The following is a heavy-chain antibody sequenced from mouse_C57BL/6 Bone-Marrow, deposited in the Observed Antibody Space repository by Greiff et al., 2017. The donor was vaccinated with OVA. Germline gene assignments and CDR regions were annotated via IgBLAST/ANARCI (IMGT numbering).Heavy chain of an antibody. V-gene: IGHV5-17*01. Sequence: EVKLVESGGGLVKPGGSLKLSCAASGFTFSDYGMHWVRQAPKKGLEWVAYISSGSSTIYYADTVKGRFTISRDNAKNTLFLQMTSLRSEDTAMYYCARGVYYGYDGYYYAMDYWGQGTSVTVSS. J-gene: IGHJ4*01. CDR3: ARGVYYGYDGYYYAMDY. CDR1: GFTFSDYG. D-gene: IGHD2-2*01. CDR2: ISSGSSTI.